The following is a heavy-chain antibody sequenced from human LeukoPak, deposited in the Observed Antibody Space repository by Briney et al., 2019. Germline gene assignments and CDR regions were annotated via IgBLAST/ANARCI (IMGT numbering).Heavy chain of an antibody. CDR3: ARVRGYSYGYKEGGFDL. V-gene: IGHV3-11*04. CDR1: GFTFSDYY. D-gene: IGHD5-18*01. J-gene: IGHJ3*01. CDR2: ISSSGSTI. Sequence: GGSLRLSCAASGFTFSDYYMSWIRQAPGKGLEWVSYISSSGSTIYYADSVKGRFTISRDNAKNSLFLQMTSLRAEDTAVYYCARVRGYSYGYKEGGFDLWGQGTIVTVSS.